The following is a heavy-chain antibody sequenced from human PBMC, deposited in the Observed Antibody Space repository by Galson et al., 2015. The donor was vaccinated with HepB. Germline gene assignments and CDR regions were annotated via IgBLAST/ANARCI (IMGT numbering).Heavy chain of an antibody. Sequence: SLRLSCAASGFIFSDYQMTWIRQAPGQGLECISYISSSGTTKDYAGSVKGRFTISRDNAKNSLYLQMNSLRVDDTAVYYCARAAGWLDPWGQGTRVTVSS. CDR3: ARAAGWLDP. J-gene: IGHJ5*02. V-gene: IGHV3-11*01. D-gene: IGHD3-10*01. CDR1: GFIFSDYQ. CDR2: ISSSGTTK.